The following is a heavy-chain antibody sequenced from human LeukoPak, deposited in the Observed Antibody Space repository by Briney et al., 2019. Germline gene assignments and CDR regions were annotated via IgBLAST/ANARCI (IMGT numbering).Heavy chain of an antibody. J-gene: IGHJ4*02. CDR3: TTIYDILTGHVDY. CDR1: GFTFSNAW. CDR2: IKSKADGGTT. D-gene: IGHD3-9*01. Sequence: GGSLRLSCAASGFTFSNAWVSWVRQAPGKGLEWVGRIKSKADGGTTDYAAPVKGRFTISRDDSKNTLYLQMNSLKTEDTAVYYCTTIYDILTGHVDYWGQGTLVTVSS. V-gene: IGHV3-15*01.